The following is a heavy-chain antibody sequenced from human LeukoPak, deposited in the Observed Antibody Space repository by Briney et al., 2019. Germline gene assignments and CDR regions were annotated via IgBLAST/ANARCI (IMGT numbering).Heavy chain of an antibody. CDR3: ARNYGGDPPNWYFDL. V-gene: IGHV4-4*02. D-gene: IGHD2-21*02. CDR1: GDSLSSSNW. J-gene: IGHJ2*01. CDR2: IYHSGST. Sequence: PSGTLSLTCAVSGDSLSSSNWYSWVRQPPGKGPEWIGEIYHSGSTNYNPSLKSRVTMSVDKSKNQFSLRLSSVTAADTAVYYCARNYGGDPPNWYFDLWGRGTLVTVSS.